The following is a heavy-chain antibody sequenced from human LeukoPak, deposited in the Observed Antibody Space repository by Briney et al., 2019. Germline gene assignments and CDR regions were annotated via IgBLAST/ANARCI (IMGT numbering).Heavy chain of an antibody. J-gene: IGHJ5*02. CDR3: ARDPNYDILTGYQRFDP. CDR1: GFTFSDYY. Sequence: GGSLRVSCAASGFTFSDYYMSWIRQAPGKGLEWVSYISSSGSTIYYADSVKGRFTISRDNAKNSLYLQMNSLRAEDTAVYYCARDPNYDILTGYQRFDPWGQGTLVTVSS. V-gene: IGHV3-11*01. CDR2: ISSSGSTI. D-gene: IGHD3-9*01.